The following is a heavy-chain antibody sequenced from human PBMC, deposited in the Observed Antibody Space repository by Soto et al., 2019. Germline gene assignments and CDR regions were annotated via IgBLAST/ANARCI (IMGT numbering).Heavy chain of an antibody. J-gene: IGHJ5*02. Sequence: SVKVSCKASGGTFSSYAISWVRQAPGQGLEWMGGIIPIFGTANYAQKFQGRVTITADESTSTAYMELSSLRSEDTAVYYCAGNGVAISGVLNCFDPWGQGTLVTVSS. CDR1: GGTFSSYA. CDR2: IIPIFGTA. D-gene: IGHD2-8*01. CDR3: AGNGVAISGVLNCFDP. V-gene: IGHV1-69*13.